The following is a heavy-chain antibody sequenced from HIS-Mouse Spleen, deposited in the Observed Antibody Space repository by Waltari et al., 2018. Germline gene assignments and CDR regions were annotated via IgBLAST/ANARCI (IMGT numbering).Heavy chain of an antibody. V-gene: IGHV4-34*01. CDR2: INHRGST. J-gene: IGHJ3*02. Sequence: QVQLQQWGAGLLKPSETLSLTCAVYGGSFSGYYWSWIRQPPGKGLEWIGEINHRGSTNSNPSLKSRVTISVDTSKNQFSLKLSSVTAADTAVYYCARGRFHSWNDAFDIWGQGTMVTVSS. CDR1: GGSFSGYY. D-gene: IGHD1-1*01. CDR3: ARGRFHSWNDAFDI.